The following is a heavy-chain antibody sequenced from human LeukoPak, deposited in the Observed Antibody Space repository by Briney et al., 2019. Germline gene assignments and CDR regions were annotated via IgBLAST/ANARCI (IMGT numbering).Heavy chain of an antibody. J-gene: IGHJ4*02. CDR3: ARDLRSGSPEY. D-gene: IGHD5-12*01. CDR1: GDSISSGSYF. V-gene: IGHV4-61*02. Sequence: SETLSLTCTVSGDSISSGSYFWSWIRQSAGKGLEWIGRIYPGGSTNYNPSLRSRVTISLDTSKNQFSLNLRSVSAADTAIYYCARDLRSGSPEYWGPGTLVTVSS. CDR2: IYPGGST.